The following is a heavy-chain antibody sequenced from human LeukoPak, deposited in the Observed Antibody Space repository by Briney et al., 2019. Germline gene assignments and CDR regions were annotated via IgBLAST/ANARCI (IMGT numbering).Heavy chain of an antibody. J-gene: IGHJ1*01. CDR3: AKDEDARPMYFQD. CDR2: IKEDGSDK. CDR1: AFTFSMYW. Sequence: PGGSLRLSCSASAFTFSMYWMTWVRQAPGKGLEWVATIKEDGSDKYYVDSVRGRFTISRDNAENSLYLQMNTLRAEDTGVYYCAKDEDARPMYFQDWGQGTLVTVSS. V-gene: IGHV3-7*05. D-gene: IGHD3-10*02.